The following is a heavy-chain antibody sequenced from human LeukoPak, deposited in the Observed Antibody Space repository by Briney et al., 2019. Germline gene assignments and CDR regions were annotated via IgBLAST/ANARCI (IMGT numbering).Heavy chain of an antibody. CDR3: ARAYCSSTSCSPDY. V-gene: IGHV3-64*02. CDR2: ISSNGGTT. J-gene: IGHJ4*02. CDR1: AFTFSSYA. D-gene: IGHD2-2*01. Sequence: PGGSLRLSCAASAFTFSSYAMHWVRQAPGKGLEYVSTISSNGGTTYYTDSVKGRFTISRDNSKNTLYLQMGSLRDEDMAVYYCARAYCSSTSCSPDYWGQGTLVTVSS.